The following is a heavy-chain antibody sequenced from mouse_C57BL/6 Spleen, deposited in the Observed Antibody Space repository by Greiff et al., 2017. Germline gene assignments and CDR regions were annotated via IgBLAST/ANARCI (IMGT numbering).Heavy chain of an antibody. D-gene: IGHD2-5*01. CDR2: IYPVSGET. Sequence: LMESGAELASPGASVTLSCKASGYTFTDHIMNWVKKRPGQGLEWIGRIYPVSGETNYNQKFMGKATFSVDRSSSTVYMVLNSLTSEDPAVYYCGRTGDSNYGYFDVWGTGTTVTVSS. CDR3: GRTGDSNYGYFDV. CDR1: GYTFTDHI. J-gene: IGHJ1*03. V-gene: IGHV1-11*01.